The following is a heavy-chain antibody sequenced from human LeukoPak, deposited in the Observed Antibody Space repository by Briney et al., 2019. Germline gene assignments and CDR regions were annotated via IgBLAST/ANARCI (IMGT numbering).Heavy chain of an antibody. V-gene: IGHV4-59*10. CDR3: ARLGSSSWYETKSYFDY. J-gene: IGHJ4*02. Sequence: PSETLSLTCAVYGGSFSGYYWSWIRQPPGKGLEWIGRIYTSGSTNYNPSLKSRVTMSVDTSKNQFSLKLSSVTAADTAVYYCARLGSSSWYETKSYFDYWGQGTLVTVSS. D-gene: IGHD6-13*01. CDR2: IYTSGST. CDR1: GGSFSGYY.